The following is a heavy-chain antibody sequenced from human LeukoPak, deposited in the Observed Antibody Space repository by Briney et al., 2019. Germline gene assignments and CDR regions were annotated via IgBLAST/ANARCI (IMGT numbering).Heavy chain of an antibody. V-gene: IGHV1-8*03. J-gene: IGHJ4*02. D-gene: IGHD2-15*01. Sequence: AASVKVSCKASGYTFTSLDINWVRQATGQGLGWMGWINPNSGNRGYAQQFQGRVTITRDTSIRTAYMELTSLRSEDTAVYYCARVDGSPDYWGQGTLVTVSS. CDR3: ARVDGSPDY. CDR2: INPNSGNR. CDR1: GYTFTSLD.